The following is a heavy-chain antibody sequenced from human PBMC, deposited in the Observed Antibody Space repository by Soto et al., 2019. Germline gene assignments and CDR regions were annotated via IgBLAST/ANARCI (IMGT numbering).Heavy chain of an antibody. J-gene: IGHJ4*02. D-gene: IGHD1-26*01. CDR2: IYSGGST. V-gene: IGHV3-53*01. CDR1: GFTVSGSY. Sequence: VGSLRLSCAASGFTVSGSYMNWVRQAPGKGLQWVSIIYSGGSTYYADSVKGRFTISRDNSKNTLYLQMNSLRAEDTAVYYCARTKGATGGFDYWGQGTLVTVSS. CDR3: ARTKGATGGFDY.